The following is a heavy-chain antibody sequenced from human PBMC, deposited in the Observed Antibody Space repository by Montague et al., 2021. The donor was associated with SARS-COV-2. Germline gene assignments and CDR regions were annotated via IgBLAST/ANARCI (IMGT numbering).Heavy chain of an antibody. CDR3: ARVQGITMIVVVIGAFDI. CDR1: GGSISSGGYY. CDR2: LYYSGST. Sequence: TLSLTCTVSGGSISSGGYYWSWIRQHPGKGLEWIGYLYYSGSTYYNPSLKSRVTISVDKFKNQFSLKLSSVTAADTAVYYCARVQGITMIVVVIGAFDIWGQGTMVTVSS. D-gene: IGHD3-22*01. J-gene: IGHJ3*02. V-gene: IGHV4-31*03.